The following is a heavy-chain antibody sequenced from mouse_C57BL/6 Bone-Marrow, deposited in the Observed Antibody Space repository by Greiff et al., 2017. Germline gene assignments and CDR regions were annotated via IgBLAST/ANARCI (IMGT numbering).Heavy chain of an antibody. V-gene: IGHV5-4*03. J-gene: IGHJ4*01. CDR1: GFTFSSYA. Sequence: EVMLVESGGGLVKPGGSLKLSCAASGFTFSSYAMSWVRQTPEKRLEWVATISDGGSYTYYPDNVKGRFTISRDNAKNNLYLQMSHLKSEDTAMYYCAIGDYYGSSHYYAMDYWGQGTSVTVSS. D-gene: IGHD1-1*01. CDR3: AIGDYYGSSHYYAMDY. CDR2: ISDGGSYT.